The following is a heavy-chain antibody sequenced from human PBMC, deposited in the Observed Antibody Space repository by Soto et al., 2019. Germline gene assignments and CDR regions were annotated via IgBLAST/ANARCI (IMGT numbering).Heavy chain of an antibody. J-gene: IGHJ4*02. CDR1: GFTVSSYH. V-gene: IGHV3-66*01. Sequence: GGSLRLSCAASGFTVSSYHMSWVRQAPGKGLEWVSVIYSAGSADFADSVKGRFTISRDNSKNTLYLQMSSLRAEDTAVYYCGRVHSSSHHFFDYPSQGSLVTVSS. D-gene: IGHD6-13*01. CDR2: IYSAGSA. CDR3: GRVHSSSHHFFDY.